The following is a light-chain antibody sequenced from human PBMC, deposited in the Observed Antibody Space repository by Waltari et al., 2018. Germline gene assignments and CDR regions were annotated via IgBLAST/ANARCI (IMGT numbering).Light chain of an antibody. CDR2: DAF. Sequence: EIVLTQSPGTLSLSPGERVTLSCRASQSVGRSLAWYQQRPGQAPRLLISDAFPRATGVADRVSGSGSGTDFSLTISRLDPEDFAVYYCQMYVRLPVTFGQGTKVEIK. V-gene: IGKV3-20*01. CDR1: QSVGRS. J-gene: IGKJ1*01. CDR3: QMYVRLPVT.